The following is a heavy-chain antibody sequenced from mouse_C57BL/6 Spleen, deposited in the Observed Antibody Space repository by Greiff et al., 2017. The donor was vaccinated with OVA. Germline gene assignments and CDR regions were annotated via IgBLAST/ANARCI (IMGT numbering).Heavy chain of an antibody. V-gene: IGHV1-15*01. CDR1: GYTFTDYE. CDR2: IDPETGGT. J-gene: IGHJ1*03. Sequence: QVQLQQSGAELVRPGASVTLSCKASGYTFTDYEMHWVKQTPVHGLEWIGAIDPETGGTAYNQKFKGKAILTADKSSSTAYMELRSLTSEDSAVYYCTRRRGRRGYFDVWGTGTTVTVSS. D-gene: IGHD2-12*01. CDR3: TRRRGRRGYFDV.